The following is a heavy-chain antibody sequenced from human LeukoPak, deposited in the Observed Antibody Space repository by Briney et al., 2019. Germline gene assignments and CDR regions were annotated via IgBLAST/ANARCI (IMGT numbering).Heavy chain of an antibody. J-gene: IGHJ4*02. D-gene: IGHD5-24*01. V-gene: IGHV4-59*01. CDR1: GGSIGSYY. Sequence: PSETLSLTCTVSGGSIGSYYWSWIRQPPGKGLEWIGYIYNSGSTNYSPSLKSRVSISVDTPKNQFSLRLSSVTAADTAVYYCARPSRDGYRYTFDYWGQGILATVSS. CDR2: IYNSGST. CDR3: ARPSRDGYRYTFDY.